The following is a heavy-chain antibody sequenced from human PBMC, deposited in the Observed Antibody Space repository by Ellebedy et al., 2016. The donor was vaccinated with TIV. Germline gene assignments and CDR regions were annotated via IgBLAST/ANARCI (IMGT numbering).Heavy chain of an antibody. Sequence: AASVKVSCKASGGTFSSYAISWVRQDPGQGLEWMGGIIPIFGTANYAQKFQGRVTITADESTSKAYMELRSLRSEDAAVYYCARGERGSSSWYFDYGMDVWGQGTTVTVSS. D-gene: IGHD6-13*01. J-gene: IGHJ6*02. V-gene: IGHV1-69*13. CDR1: GGTFSSYA. CDR2: IIPIFGTA. CDR3: ARGERGSSSWYFDYGMDV.